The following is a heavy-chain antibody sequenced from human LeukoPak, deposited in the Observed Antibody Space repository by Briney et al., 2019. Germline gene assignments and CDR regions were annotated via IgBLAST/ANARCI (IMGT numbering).Heavy chain of an antibody. CDR1: GFSFTTYW. CDR3: ARLYYSASGYPDY. Sequence: HGESLKISCQGSGFSFTTYWIVWVRQMPGKGLEWMGIIYPDDSDTRYSPSFQGRVTISADKSISTAYLQWSSLKASDTAMYYCARLYYSASGYPDYWGQGTLVTVSS. CDR2: IYPDDSDT. D-gene: IGHD3-22*01. V-gene: IGHV5-51*01. J-gene: IGHJ4*02.